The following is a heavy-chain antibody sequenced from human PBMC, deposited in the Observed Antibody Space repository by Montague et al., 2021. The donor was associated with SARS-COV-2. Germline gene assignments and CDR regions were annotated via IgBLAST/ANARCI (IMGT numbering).Heavy chain of an antibody. CDR1: GFTFSRFW. CDR3: ARDGRYNDFWSGYYSPPPQNDAFDI. CDR2: IKEDGSEK. Sequence: SLSLSCAASGFTFSRFWMSWVRQAPGKGLEWVANIKEDGSEKNYVDSVKGRFTISRDNAKNSLYLQMNSLRAEDTAVYYCARDGRYNDFWSGYYSPPPQNDAFDIWGQGTMVTVSS. J-gene: IGHJ3*02. D-gene: IGHD3-3*01. V-gene: IGHV3-7*01.